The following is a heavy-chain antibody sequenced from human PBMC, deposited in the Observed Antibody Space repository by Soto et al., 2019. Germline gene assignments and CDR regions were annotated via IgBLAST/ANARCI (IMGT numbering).Heavy chain of an antibody. D-gene: IGHD3-10*01. V-gene: IGHV3-30-3*01. J-gene: IGHJ4*02. CDR3: ARDFGNKGY. Sequence: PGVSLRLSCAASGFTFSSYAMHWVRQAPGKGLEWVAVISYDGSNKYYADSVKGRFTISRDNSKNTLYLQMNSLRAEDTAVYYCARDFGNKGYWGQGTLVTVSS. CDR1: GFTFSSYA. CDR2: ISYDGSNK.